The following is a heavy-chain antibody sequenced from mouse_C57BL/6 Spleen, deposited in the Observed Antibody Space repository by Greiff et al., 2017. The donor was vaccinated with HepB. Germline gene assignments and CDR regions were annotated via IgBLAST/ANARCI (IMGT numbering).Heavy chain of an antibody. D-gene: IGHD1-1*01. J-gene: IGHJ1*03. CDR2: IDPSDSYT. CDR1: GYTFTSYW. Sequence: QVQLQQPGAELVMPGASVKLSCKASGYTFTSYWMHWVKQRPGQGLEWIGEIDPSDSYTNYNQKLKGKSTLTVDKSSSTAYMQLSSLTSEDSAVYYGAGGHYGSSYSYWYFDVWGTGTTVTVSS. CDR3: AGGHYGSSYSYWYFDV. V-gene: IGHV1-69*01.